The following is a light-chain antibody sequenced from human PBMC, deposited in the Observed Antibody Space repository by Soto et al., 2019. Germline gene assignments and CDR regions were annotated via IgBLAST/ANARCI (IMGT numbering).Light chain of an antibody. Sequence: QSALTQPPSGYGAPGQSVTISCTGSSSNIGTNHDVYWYQHLPGTAPKLLTYGDSIRPSGVPDRFSASQSGTSASLAITGLQAEDEAHYYCQSYDHTLSGPVFGTGTKVTVL. CDR1: SSNIGTNHD. CDR2: GDS. V-gene: IGLV1-40*01. J-gene: IGLJ1*01. CDR3: QSYDHTLSGPV.